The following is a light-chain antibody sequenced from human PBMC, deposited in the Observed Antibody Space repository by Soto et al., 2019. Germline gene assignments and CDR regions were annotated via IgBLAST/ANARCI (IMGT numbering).Light chain of an antibody. CDR3: QHYNSYSEA. CDR1: QTISSW. J-gene: IGKJ1*01. CDR2: KAS. Sequence: DIQMTQSPSTLSGSVGDRVTITCRASQTISSWLAWYQQKPGKAPKLLIYKASTLKSGVPSRFSGSGSGTEFTLTISSLQPDDFATYYCQHYNSYSEAFGQGTTVDI. V-gene: IGKV1-5*03.